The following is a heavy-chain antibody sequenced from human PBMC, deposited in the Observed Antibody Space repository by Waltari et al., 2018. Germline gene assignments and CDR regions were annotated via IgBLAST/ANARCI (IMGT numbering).Heavy chain of an antibody. CDR2: IRYDGSER. CDR3: VTFRWLGF. V-gene: IGHV3-7*01. Sequence: EVQVVESGGGLVQPGGSLRLSCEVSGLTFSNFWMSWVRQVPGKGLEGVANIRYDGSERNYVDSVKGRFTISRDNAKNSVYLQMNSLRADDAAVYYCVTFRWLGFWGQGTLVTVSS. J-gene: IGHJ4*02. CDR1: GLTFSNFW. D-gene: IGHD3-10*01.